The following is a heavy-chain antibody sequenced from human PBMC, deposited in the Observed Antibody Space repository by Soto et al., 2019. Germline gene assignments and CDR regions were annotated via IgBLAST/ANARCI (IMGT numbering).Heavy chain of an antibody. V-gene: IGHV3-53*01. CDR1: GFAVSSKY. D-gene: IGHD6-19*01. Sequence: EVPLVESGGGLIQPGGSLRLSCAASGFAVSSKYMTWVRQAPGKGLEWVSVIYGGGTTYYADSVKGRFTISRDTSKNTLYLQMNRLRAEDTAVYYCVQTTGWRCFDFWGQGTLVTVSS. J-gene: IGHJ4*02. CDR2: IYGGGTT. CDR3: VQTTGWRCFDF.